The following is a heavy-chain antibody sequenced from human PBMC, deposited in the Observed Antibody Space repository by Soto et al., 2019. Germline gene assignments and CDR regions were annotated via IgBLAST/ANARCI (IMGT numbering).Heavy chain of an antibody. CDR1: GFTVSSYY. CDR3: ARDGYSGYQYYLDY. J-gene: IGHJ4*02. D-gene: IGHD5-12*01. CDR2: IYSGGNT. Sequence: GGSLRLSCAASGFTVSSYYMSWVRQAPGKGLEWVSVIYSGGNTYYADSVKGKFTISRDNSKNTLYLQMNSLRAEDTAVYYCARDGYSGYQYYLDYWGQGTLVTVSS. V-gene: IGHV3-66*01.